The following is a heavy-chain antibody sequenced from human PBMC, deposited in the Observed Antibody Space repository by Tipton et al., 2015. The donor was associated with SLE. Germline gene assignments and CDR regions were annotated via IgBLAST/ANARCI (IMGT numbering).Heavy chain of an antibody. CDR2: IYTSGST. Sequence: TLSLTCTVSGGSISSGSYYWSWIRQPAGKGLEWIGRIYTSGSTNYNPSLKSRATISVDTSKNQFSLKLSSVTAADTAVYYCARDRRGWYFDLWGRGTLVTVSS. D-gene: IGHD3-10*01. V-gene: IGHV4-61*02. J-gene: IGHJ2*01. CDR3: ARDRRGWYFDL. CDR1: GGSISSGSYY.